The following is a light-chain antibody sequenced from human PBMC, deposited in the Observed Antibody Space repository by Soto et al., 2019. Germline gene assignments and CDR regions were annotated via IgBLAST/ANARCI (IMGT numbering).Light chain of an antibody. J-gene: IGKJ4*01. CDR3: QQYGSSPRLT. V-gene: IGKV3-20*01. CDR1: QSVSSSY. CDR2: GAS. Sequence: EIVLTQSPGTRSLSPGERATLSCRASQSVSSSYLAWYQQKPGQAPRLLIYGASSRATGIPDRFSGSGSGTDFTLTISRLEPEDFAVYYCQQYGSSPRLTFGGGTKV.